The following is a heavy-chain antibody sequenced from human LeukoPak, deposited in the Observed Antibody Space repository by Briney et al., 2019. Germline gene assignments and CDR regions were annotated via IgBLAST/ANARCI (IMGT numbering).Heavy chain of an antibody. CDR3: ARGSSSQYFRY. Sequence: ASVTVSFTASGYAFSSHPVTWVRQAPGQGLEWMGWISAYSGNTSYAQRFQGRVTMSTETSTNTAYMELTSLRSDDTAIYFCARGSSSQYFRYWGQGTLVTVSS. CDR1: GYAFSSHP. V-gene: IGHV1-18*01. J-gene: IGHJ1*01. D-gene: IGHD3-3*01. CDR2: ISAYSGNT.